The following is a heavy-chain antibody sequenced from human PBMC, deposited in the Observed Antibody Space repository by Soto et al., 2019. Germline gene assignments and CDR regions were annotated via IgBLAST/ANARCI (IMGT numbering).Heavy chain of an antibody. D-gene: IGHD6-13*01. V-gene: IGHV4-59*08. Sequence: QVQLQESGPGLVRPSETLSLTCSVSGDSISGYYWTWMRQPPGKGLEWIGYVYYRGNTGYNPSLKSRVTVSVDTSKNQFSLKLTSVTAADTAVYYCARQQYQGLDYRQLVHFDYWGQGALVTVSS. CDR3: ARQQYQGLDYRQLVHFDY. CDR2: VYYRGNT. CDR1: GDSISGYY. J-gene: IGHJ4*02.